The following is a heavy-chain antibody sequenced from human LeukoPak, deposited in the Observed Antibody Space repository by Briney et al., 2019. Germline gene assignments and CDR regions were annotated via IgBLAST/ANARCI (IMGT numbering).Heavy chain of an antibody. Sequence: SSYIYYADSVKGRFTISRDNAKNSLYLQMNSLRAEDTAVYYCARESDFWSGYYIYYYYMDVWGKGTTVTVSS. D-gene: IGHD3-3*01. CDR2: SSYI. J-gene: IGHJ6*03. CDR3: ARESDFWSGYYIYYYYMDV. V-gene: IGHV3-21*01.